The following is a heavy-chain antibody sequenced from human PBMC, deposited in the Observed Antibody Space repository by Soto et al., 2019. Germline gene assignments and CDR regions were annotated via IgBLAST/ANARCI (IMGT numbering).Heavy chain of an antibody. V-gene: IGHV1-24*01. CDR2: FDPEDGET. CDR1: GYTLTELS. J-gene: IGHJ6*02. Sequence: ASVKVSCKVSGYTLTELSMHWVRQAPGKGLEWMGGFDPEDGETIYAQKFQGRVTMTEDTSTDTAYMELSSLRSEDTAVYYCATRKSTVTTGNYYGMDVWGQGTTVTVSS. CDR3: ATRKSTVTTGNYYGMDV. D-gene: IGHD4-17*01.